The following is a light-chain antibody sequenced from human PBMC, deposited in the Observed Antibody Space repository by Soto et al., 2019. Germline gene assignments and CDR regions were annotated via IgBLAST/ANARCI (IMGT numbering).Light chain of an antibody. Sequence: DIQMTQSPSSLSASVGDRVTLTCRASQSISSYLNWYQLKPGRPPKLLIYFASSLQAGVPSMFSGAGSETDFTLTITDLQPEDFTSYFCLQTDSVPYTFGQGT. CDR1: QSISSY. CDR3: LQTDSVPYT. V-gene: IGKV1-39*01. J-gene: IGKJ2*01. CDR2: FAS.